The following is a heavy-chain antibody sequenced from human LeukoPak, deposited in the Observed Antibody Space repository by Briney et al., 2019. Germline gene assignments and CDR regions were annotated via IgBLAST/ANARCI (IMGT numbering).Heavy chain of an antibody. V-gene: IGHV4-31*03. CDR1: GGSISSGGYY. Sequence: QPSETLSLTCTVSGGSISSGGYYWSWIRQHPGKGLEWIGYIYYSGSVYYNPSLKSRVTISVDTSKNQFSLKLSSVTAADTAVYYCARHISLGSYFDYWGQGTLVTVSS. J-gene: IGHJ4*02. CDR2: IYYSGSV. CDR3: ARHISLGSYFDY. D-gene: IGHD2-21*01.